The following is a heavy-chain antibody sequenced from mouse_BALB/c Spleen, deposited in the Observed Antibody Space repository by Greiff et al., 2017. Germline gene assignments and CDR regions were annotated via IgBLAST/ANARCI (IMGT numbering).Heavy chain of an antibody. D-gene: IGHD2-1*01. V-gene: IGHV5-12-2*01. J-gene: IGHJ2*01. CDR2: ISNGGGST. CDR1: GFTFSSYT. Sequence: EVQVVESGGDLVKPGGSLKLSCAASGFTFSSYTMSWVRQTPEKRLEWVAYISNGGGSTYYPDTVKGRFTISRDNAKNTLYLQMSSLKSEDTAMYYCARLFYGNYNFDYWGQGTTLTVSS. CDR3: ARLFYGNYNFDY.